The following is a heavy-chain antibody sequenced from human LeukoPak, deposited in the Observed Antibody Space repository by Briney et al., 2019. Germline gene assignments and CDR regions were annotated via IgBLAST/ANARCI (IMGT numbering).Heavy chain of an antibody. CDR1: GGSISSYY. D-gene: IGHD3-9*01. CDR2: IYTSGST. CDR3: AGDFQYYDILTGYSYGMDV. V-gene: IGHV4-4*07. J-gene: IGHJ6*02. Sequence: SETLSLTCTVSGGSISSYYWSWIRQPAGKGLEWIGRIYTSGSTNYNLSLKSRVTMSVDTSKNQSSLKLSSVTAADTAVYYCAGDFQYYDILTGYSYGMDVWGQGTTVTVSS.